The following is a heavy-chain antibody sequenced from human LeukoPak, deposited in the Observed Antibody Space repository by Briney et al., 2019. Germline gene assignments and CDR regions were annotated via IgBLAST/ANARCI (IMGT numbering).Heavy chain of an antibody. V-gene: IGHV3-33*01. J-gene: IGHJ4*02. Sequence: GGSLRLSCAASGFNFSSYGMHWVRQAPGKGLEWVAVIWYDGSNKYYADSVKGRFTISRDNSKNTLYLQMNSLRAEDTAVYYCARDRDDSSGYDMFFDYWGQGTLVTVSS. CDR1: GFNFSSYG. CDR2: IWYDGSNK. D-gene: IGHD3-22*01. CDR3: ARDRDDSSGYDMFFDY.